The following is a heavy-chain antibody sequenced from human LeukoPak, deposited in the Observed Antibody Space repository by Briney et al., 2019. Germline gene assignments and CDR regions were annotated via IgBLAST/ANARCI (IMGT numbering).Heavy chain of an antibody. CDR2: IYYSGST. J-gene: IGHJ4*02. Sequence: PSETLSLTCTVSAGSLSSGSYYWSWIRQPPGTGLEWIGYIYYSGSTNYNPSLKSRVTISVDTSKNQFSLKLSSVTAADTAVYYCARVYGDYGWVLDYWGQGTLVTVSS. CDR3: ARVYGDYGWVLDY. D-gene: IGHD4-17*01. CDR1: AGSLSSGSYY. V-gene: IGHV4-61*01.